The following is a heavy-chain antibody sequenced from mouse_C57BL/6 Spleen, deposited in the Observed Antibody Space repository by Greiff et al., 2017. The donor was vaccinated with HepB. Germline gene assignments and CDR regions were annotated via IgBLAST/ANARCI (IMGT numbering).Heavy chain of an antibody. CDR2: IYPGDGDT. CDR3: ARDNYYDYFYAMDY. J-gene: IGHJ4*01. Sequence: VKLQESGAELVKPGASVKISCKASGYAFSSYWMNWVKQRPGKGLEWIGQIYPGDGDTNYNGKFKGKATLTADKSSSTAYMQLSSLTSEDSAVYFCARDNYYDYFYAMDYWGQGTSVTVSS. CDR1: GYAFSSYW. V-gene: IGHV1-80*01. D-gene: IGHD2-4*01.